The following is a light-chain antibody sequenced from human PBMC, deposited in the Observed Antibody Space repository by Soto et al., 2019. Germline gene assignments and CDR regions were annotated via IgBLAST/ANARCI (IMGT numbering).Light chain of an antibody. V-gene: IGLV2-14*03. CDR1: STDAGVYYNF. CDR2: DVS. J-gene: IGLJ1*01. CDR3: SSYISNTTPYV. Sequence: QSVLTQPASVSGSLGQSITISCTGTSTDAGVYYNFVSWYQQHPGKVPKLIIYDVSNRPSGVSYRFSGSKSGNTASLTISGLHAEDEADYYCSSYISNTTPYVFGTGTKVTVL.